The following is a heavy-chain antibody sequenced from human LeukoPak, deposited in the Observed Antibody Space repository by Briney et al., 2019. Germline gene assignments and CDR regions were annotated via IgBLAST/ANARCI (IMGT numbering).Heavy chain of an antibody. CDR1: GGSISSGGYS. V-gene: IGHV4-30-2*01. CDR3: ARGPRSGARPTKYYFDY. Sequence: PLQTLSLTCVVSGGSISSGGYSWRWLRQPPGEGLVWIGYIYHSGSTYYNPSLKSRDTISVDRSKNQFSLKLSSVTAADTAVYYCARGPRSGARPTKYYFDYWGQGTLVTVSS. J-gene: IGHJ4*02. D-gene: IGHD6-6*01. CDR2: IYHSGST.